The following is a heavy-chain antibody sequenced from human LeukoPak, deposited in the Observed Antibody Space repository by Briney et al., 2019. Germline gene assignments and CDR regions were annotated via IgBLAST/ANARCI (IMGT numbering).Heavy chain of an antibody. D-gene: IGHD6-13*01. J-gene: IGHJ4*02. CDR1: GYTFSNFG. CDR3: VRDRSSSSYYSC. CDR2: ISAYNGNT. Sequence: ASVKVSCKASGYTFSNFGISWVRQAPGQGLEWMGWISAYNGNTKYAQNLQGRVTMTTDTSTSTAYMELRSLRSDDTAVYFCVRDRSSSSYYSCWGQGTLVTVSS. V-gene: IGHV1-18*01.